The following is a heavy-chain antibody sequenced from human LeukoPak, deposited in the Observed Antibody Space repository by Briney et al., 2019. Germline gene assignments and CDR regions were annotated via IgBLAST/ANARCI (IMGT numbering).Heavy chain of an antibody. CDR3: ARVAAAGNYYFDY. Sequence: PSETLSLTCTVSGGSISSYCWSWIRQPAGKGLEWIGRIYTSGSTYYNPSLKSRVTISIDTSKNQFSLKLSSVTAADTAVYFCARVAAAGNYYFDYWGQGTLVTVSS. V-gene: IGHV4-4*07. D-gene: IGHD6-13*01. CDR1: GGSISSYC. J-gene: IGHJ4*02. CDR2: IYTSGST.